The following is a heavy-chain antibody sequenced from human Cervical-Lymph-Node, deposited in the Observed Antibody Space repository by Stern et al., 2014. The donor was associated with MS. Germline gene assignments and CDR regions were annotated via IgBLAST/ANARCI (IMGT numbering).Heavy chain of an antibody. J-gene: IGHJ4*02. V-gene: IGHV3-33*01. CDR2: VWQDGSNK. CDR3: TRDPRGYCSGGSCYQGFFDS. Sequence: QDQLVQSGGGVVQPGRSLRLSCAASGFIFRNSGMHWVRQAPGKGLEWGAVVWQDGSNKYYADSVKGRFTISRDNSNNMVDLQMNSLRVEDMGIYYCTRDPRGYCSGGSCYQGFFDSWGRGTLVTVSS. D-gene: IGHD2-15*01. CDR1: GFIFRNSG.